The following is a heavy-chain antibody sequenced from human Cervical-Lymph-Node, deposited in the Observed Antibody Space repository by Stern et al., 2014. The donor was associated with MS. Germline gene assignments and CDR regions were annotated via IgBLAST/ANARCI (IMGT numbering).Heavy chain of an antibody. CDR1: GYTFTSYG. J-gene: IGHJ3*02. CDR3: ARGLLDSENAFDI. CDR2: ISASNGNS. V-gene: IGHV1-18*01. D-gene: IGHD1-26*01. Sequence: VQLVESGAEVKQPGASVKVSCKASGYTFTSYGISWVRQAPGQGLEWMGWISASNGNSNYAQKLQVTVTINTDTSTSTAYMELRSLRSDDTAVYYCARGLLDSENAFDIWGQGTMVTVSS.